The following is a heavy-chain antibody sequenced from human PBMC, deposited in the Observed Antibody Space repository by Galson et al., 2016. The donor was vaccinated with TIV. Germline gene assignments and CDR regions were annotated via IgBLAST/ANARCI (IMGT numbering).Heavy chain of an antibody. V-gene: IGHV3-48*03. CDR3: TRGGMLPYY. J-gene: IGHJ4*02. CDR2: ISTSGSTT. Sequence: SLRLSCAASGFTFSSYEMSWVRRAPGKGMEWVSYISTSGSTTYHADSVKGRFTISRDNAKNSLYLQMNSLRAEDTAVYYCTRGGMLPYYWGQGTLVTVSS. D-gene: IGHD2-15*01. CDR1: GFTFSSYE.